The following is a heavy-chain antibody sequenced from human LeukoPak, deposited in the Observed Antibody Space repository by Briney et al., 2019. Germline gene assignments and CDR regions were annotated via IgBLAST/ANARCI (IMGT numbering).Heavy chain of an antibody. CDR3: ARSKGGYHYYGSWSVYMDV. J-gene: IGHJ6*03. CDR1: GGSISSYY. Sequence: SETLSLTCTVSGGSISSYYWSWIRQPPGKGLEWIGYIYYSGSTNYNPSLKSRVTISVDTSKNQFSLKLSSVTAADTAVYYCARSKGGYHYYGSWSVYMDVWGKGTTVTVSS. V-gene: IGHV4-59*08. CDR2: IYYSGST. D-gene: IGHD3-10*01.